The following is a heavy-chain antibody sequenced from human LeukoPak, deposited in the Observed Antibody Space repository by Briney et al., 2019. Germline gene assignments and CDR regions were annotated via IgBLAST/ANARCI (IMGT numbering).Heavy chain of an antibody. Sequence: GGSLRLSCAASGFTFSRYAMSWVRQAPGKGLVWVSRINSDGSSTSYADSVKGRFTISRDNAKNTLYLQMNSLRAEDTAVYYCARGGYNLAFAFDYWGQGTLVTVSS. V-gene: IGHV3-74*01. D-gene: IGHD5-24*01. CDR2: INSDGSST. CDR3: ARGGYNLAFAFDY. CDR1: GFTFSRYA. J-gene: IGHJ4*02.